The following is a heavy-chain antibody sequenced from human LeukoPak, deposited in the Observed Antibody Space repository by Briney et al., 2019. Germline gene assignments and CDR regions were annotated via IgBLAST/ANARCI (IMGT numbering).Heavy chain of an antibody. CDR3: TTESDYYDSSGYYHDAFDI. J-gene: IGHJ3*02. Sequence: SGGSLRLSCAASGFTFSNAWMSWVRQAPGKGLEWVGRIKSKTDGGTTDYAAPVKGRFTISRDDSKNTLYLQMNSLKTEDTAVYYCTTESDYYDSSGYYHDAFDIWGQGTMVTVSS. V-gene: IGHV3-15*01. CDR2: IKSKTDGGTT. CDR1: GFTFSNAW. D-gene: IGHD3-22*01.